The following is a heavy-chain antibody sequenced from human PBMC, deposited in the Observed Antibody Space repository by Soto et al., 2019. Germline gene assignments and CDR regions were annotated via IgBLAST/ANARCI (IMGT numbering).Heavy chain of an antibody. Sequence: XAVKGACKASGYSLTGYYMHWVRQAPGQGLEWMGWINPNSGGTNYAQKFQGRVTMTRDTSISTAYMELSRLRSDDTAVYYCARDQDESLGDYYYYYGMEVWGQGTTVTVSS. CDR2: INPNSGGT. CDR3: ARDQDESLGDYYYYYGMEV. V-gene: IGHV1-2*02. CDR1: GYSLTGYY. D-gene: IGHD1-26*01. J-gene: IGHJ6*02.